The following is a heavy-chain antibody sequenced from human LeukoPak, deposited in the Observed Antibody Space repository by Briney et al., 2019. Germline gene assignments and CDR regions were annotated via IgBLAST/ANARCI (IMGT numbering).Heavy chain of an antibody. V-gene: IGHV4-59*08. CDR2: IYYSGST. D-gene: IGHD7-27*01. J-gene: IGHJ4*02. CDR3: ARSLGMDY. CDR1: GGSISSYY. Sequence: SETLSLTCTVSGGSISSYYWSWIRQPPGKGLEWIGYIYYSGSTNYNPSLKSRVTISVDTSKNQFSLKLSSVTAADTAVYYCARSLGMDYWGQGTLVTISS.